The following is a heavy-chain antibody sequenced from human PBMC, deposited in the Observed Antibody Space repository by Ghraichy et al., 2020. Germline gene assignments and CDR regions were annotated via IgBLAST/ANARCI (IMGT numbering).Heavy chain of an antibody. CDR1: GYSLSNYF. Sequence: ASVKVSCRASGYSLSNYFVHWLRLAPGQGLECMGRINPNSGATNYAQKFQGRVTMTRDSIIITAYMDLSRLTSDDTGVYYCARGGWNYGRKAFDVWGQGTMVTVSS. V-gene: IGHV1-2*05. J-gene: IGHJ3*01. CDR2: INPNSGAT. CDR3: ARGGWNYGRKAFDV. D-gene: IGHD6-19*01.